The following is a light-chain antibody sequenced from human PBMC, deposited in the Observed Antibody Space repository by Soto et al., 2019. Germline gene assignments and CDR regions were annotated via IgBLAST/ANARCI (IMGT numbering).Light chain of an antibody. CDR1: QSISSW. Sequence: DIQMTQSPSTLSASIGDRVTITCRASQSISSWLAWYQQKPGKAPNLLIYKASTLQGGVPSRFSGSGSGTEFTLTISSLQPDDFATYYCQQYDTYPTFGQGTKVEIK. CDR3: QQYDTYPT. V-gene: IGKV1-5*03. J-gene: IGKJ1*01. CDR2: KAS.